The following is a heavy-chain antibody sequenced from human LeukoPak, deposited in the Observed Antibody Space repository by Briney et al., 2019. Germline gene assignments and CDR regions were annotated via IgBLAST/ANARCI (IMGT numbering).Heavy chain of an antibody. Sequence: PSETLSLTCTVSGGSISSSSYYWGWIRQPPGKGLEWIGSIYYSGSTYYNPSLKSRVTISVDTSKNQFSLKLSSVTAADTAVYYCARGRSVAVTKGGNWFDPWGQGTLVTVSS. CDR1: GGSISSSSYY. D-gene: IGHD4-17*01. CDR2: IYYSGST. J-gene: IGHJ5*02. V-gene: IGHV4-39*07. CDR3: ARGRSVAVTKGGNWFDP.